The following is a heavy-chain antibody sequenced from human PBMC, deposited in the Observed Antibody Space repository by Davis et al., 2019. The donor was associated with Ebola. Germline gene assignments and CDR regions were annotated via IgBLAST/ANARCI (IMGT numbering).Heavy chain of an antibody. CDR3: ARGDYVWGSYRYWYFDL. V-gene: IGHV4-31*03. CDR1: GDSVSNGGHY. Sequence: SETLSLTCNVSGDSVSNGGHYWSWIRQRPGTGLEWIGYMYYTASTFYNPSLRSRVTISGDASKNQFSLKLSSVTAADTAVYYCARGDYVWGSYRYWYFDLWGRGTLVTVSS. J-gene: IGHJ2*01. D-gene: IGHD3-16*02. CDR2: MYYTAST.